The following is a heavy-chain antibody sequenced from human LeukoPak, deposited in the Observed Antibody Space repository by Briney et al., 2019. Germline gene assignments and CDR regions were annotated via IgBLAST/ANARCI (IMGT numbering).Heavy chain of an antibody. CDR2: ISSSGSTI. D-gene: IGHD5-24*01. CDR1: GGSISGYY. Sequence: LSLTCTVSGGSISGYYWSWIRQAPGKGLEWVSYISSSGSTIYYADSVKGRFTISRDNAKNSLYLQMNSLRAEDTAVYYCARETPRRGETRDGYRWGQGTLVTVSS. J-gene: IGHJ4*02. CDR3: ARETPRRGETRDGYR. V-gene: IGHV3-11*04.